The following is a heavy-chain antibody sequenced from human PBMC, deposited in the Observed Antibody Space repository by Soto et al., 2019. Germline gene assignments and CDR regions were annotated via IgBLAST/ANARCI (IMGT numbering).Heavy chain of an antibody. D-gene: IGHD5-12*01. CDR2: ISDSGRST. Sequence: GGSLRLSCAASGFTFSDYEMNWVRQAPGKGLEWVSYISDSGRSTSYADSVRGRFTISRDNTKNSLFLQMSSLRAEDTAIYYCARDTEKYSGYDLGIDYWGQGTPVTVSS. J-gene: IGHJ4*02. CDR3: ARDTEKYSGYDLGIDY. V-gene: IGHV3-48*03. CDR1: GFTFSDYE.